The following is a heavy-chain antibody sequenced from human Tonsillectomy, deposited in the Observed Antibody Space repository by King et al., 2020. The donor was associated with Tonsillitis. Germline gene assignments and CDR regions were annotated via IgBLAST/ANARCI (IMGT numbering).Heavy chain of an antibody. CDR2: IAYDGSYE. CDR3: AKDGIGLSFRYFDL. Sequence: VQLVESGGGVVQPGRSLRLSCAASGFTFSNNGMHWVRQAPGKGLEWVALIAYDGSYENYADSVKGRFTISRDNSKNTLYLEMNSLRVEDTAVYYCAKDGIGLSFRYFDLWGRGTLVTVSS. CDR1: GFTFSNNG. J-gene: IGHJ2*01. D-gene: IGHD3-16*02. V-gene: IGHV3-30*18.